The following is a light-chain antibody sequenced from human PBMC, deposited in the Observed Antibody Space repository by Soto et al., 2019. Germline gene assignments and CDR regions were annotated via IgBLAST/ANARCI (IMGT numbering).Light chain of an antibody. CDR1: QSISSW. J-gene: IGKJ1*01. CDR3: QQRSNWRT. V-gene: IGKV1-5*01. Sequence: DIQMTQSPSTLSASVGDRVTITCRASQSISSWLAWYQQKPGKAPKLLIYDASSLESGVPSRFSGSGSGTEFTLTISSLQPDDFATYYGQQRSNWRTFXQGTKVDIK. CDR2: DAS.